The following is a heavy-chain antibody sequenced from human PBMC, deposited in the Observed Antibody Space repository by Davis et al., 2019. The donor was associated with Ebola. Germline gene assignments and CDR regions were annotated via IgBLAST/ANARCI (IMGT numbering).Heavy chain of an antibody. Sequence: GESLKISCAASGFTFSSYAMSWVRQAPGKGLEWVSTISGSGAATYYADSVKGRFTISRDNAKNTLYLQMNDLRAEDTAVYYCAREGKVFGCDYWGQGALVTVSS. CDR3: AREGKVFGCDY. D-gene: IGHD3-3*01. V-gene: IGHV3-23*01. CDR1: GFTFSSYA. J-gene: IGHJ4*02. CDR2: ISGSGAAT.